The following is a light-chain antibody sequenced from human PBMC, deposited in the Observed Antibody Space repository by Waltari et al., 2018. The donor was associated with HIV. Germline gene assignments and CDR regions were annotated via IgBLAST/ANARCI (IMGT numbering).Light chain of an antibody. Sequence: DIRMTQSPSSVSASVGDRVTITCRASQAISRWLAWYQQKPGKAPKLLIYASSSLQSGVPSRFSSGVSGTHFTLTITSLQPEDFATYYCQQADTFPITFGQGTRLE. J-gene: IGKJ5*01. CDR1: QAISRW. CDR3: QQADTFPIT. V-gene: IGKV1-12*01. CDR2: ASS.